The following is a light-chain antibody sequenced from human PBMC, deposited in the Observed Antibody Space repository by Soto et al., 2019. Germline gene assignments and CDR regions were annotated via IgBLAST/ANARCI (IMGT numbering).Light chain of an antibody. Sequence: EIVMTQSPATLSVSPGERATLSCRASQSVSSDLAWYQQKPGQAPRLLIYGASNRASGFPARFSGSGSGTAFSLTISSLQSEDRAVYYCQQYNNWPHTFGQGTRVEIK. CDR2: GAS. V-gene: IGKV3-15*01. CDR1: QSVSSD. CDR3: QQYNNWPHT. J-gene: IGKJ1*01.